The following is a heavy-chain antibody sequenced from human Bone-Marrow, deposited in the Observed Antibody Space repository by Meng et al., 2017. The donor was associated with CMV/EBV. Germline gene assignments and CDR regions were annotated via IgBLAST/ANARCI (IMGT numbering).Heavy chain of an antibody. J-gene: IGHJ6*02. D-gene: IGHD3-3*01. V-gene: IGHV1-69*10. Sequence: SVKVSCKASGGTFSSYAISWVRQAPGQGLEWMGGIIPILGIANYAQKLQGRVTMTTDTSTSTAYMELRSLRSDDTAVYYCARAPPPLNSNFGVVIRSYYYYYGMDVWGQGTTVTVSS. CDR1: GGTFSSYA. CDR2: IIPILGIA. CDR3: ARAPPPLNSNFGVVIRSYYYYYGMDV.